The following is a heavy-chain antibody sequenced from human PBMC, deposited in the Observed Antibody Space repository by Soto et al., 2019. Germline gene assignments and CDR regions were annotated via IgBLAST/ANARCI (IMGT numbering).Heavy chain of an antibody. CDR2: ISGSGGST. J-gene: IGHJ4*02. D-gene: IGHD1-1*01. CDR3: AKDQGVIPDQYNCFDY. Sequence: GGSLRLSCAASGFTFSSYAMSWVRQAPGKGLEWVSAISGSGGSTYYADSVKGRFTISRDNSKNTLYLQMNSLRAEDTAIYYCAKDQGVIPDQYNCFDYWGQGTLVTVSS. CDR1: GFTFSSYA. V-gene: IGHV3-23*01.